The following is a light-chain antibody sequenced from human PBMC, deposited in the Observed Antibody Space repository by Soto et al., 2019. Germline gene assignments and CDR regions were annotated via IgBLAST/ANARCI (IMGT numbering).Light chain of an antibody. CDR3: SSYTGSSALIYV. J-gene: IGLJ1*01. V-gene: IGLV2-14*01. Sequence: QSALTQPASVSGSPGQSITISCTGTSSDVGGYNYVSWYQQHPGKAPKLMIYDVSNRPSGVSNRFSGSKSGNTASLTISGLQAEDEADYYCSSYTGSSALIYVFGTGT. CDR2: DVS. CDR1: SSDVGGYNY.